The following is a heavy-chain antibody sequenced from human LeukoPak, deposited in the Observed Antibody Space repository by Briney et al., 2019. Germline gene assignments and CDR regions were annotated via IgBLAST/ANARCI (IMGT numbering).Heavy chain of an antibody. J-gene: IGHJ4*02. CDR3: ARRGGYNDY. CDR1: GFSFSSYE. Sequence: HPGGSLRLSCVASGFSFSSYEMKWVRQAPGKGLEWVSHISSSGSSIYYADSVKGRFTISRDNAKNSLYLQMNSLRAEDTAVYYCARRGGYNDYWGQGTLVTVSS. D-gene: IGHD5-12*01. V-gene: IGHV3-48*03. CDR2: ISSSGSSI.